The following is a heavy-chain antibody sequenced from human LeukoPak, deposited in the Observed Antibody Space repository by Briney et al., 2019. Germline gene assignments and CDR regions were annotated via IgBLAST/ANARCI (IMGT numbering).Heavy chain of an antibody. CDR1: GFTFSSYG. D-gene: IGHD3-3*01. CDR2: IRYDGSNK. Sequence: GGSLRLSCAASGFTFSSYGMHWVRQAPGKGLEWVAFIRYDGSNKYYADSVKGRFTTSRDNSKNTLYLQMNSLRAEDTAVYYCAKGHYDFWSGYTHYYMDVWGKGTTVTVSS. CDR3: AKGHYDFWSGYTHYYMDV. J-gene: IGHJ6*03. V-gene: IGHV3-30*02.